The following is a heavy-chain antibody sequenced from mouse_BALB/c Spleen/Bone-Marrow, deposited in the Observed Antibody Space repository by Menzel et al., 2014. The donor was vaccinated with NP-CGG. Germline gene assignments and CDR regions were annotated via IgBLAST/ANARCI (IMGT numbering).Heavy chain of an antibody. Sequence: DVQLVESGGGLVKPGGSLKLSCSASGFTFSSSIMSWVRQTPEKRLEWVATISTGGTYTYYPDSVKGRFTISRDNAKNTLYLQMSSLKSEDTAMYYCSRGYGNCFDYWGRGTTLTVSS. CDR1: GFTFSSSI. D-gene: IGHD2-10*02. CDR3: SRGYGNCFDY. J-gene: IGHJ2*01. V-gene: IGHV5-6-4*01. CDR2: ISTGGTYT.